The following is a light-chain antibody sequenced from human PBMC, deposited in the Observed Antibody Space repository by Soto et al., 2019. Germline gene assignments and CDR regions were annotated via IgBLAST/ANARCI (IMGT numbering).Light chain of an antibody. CDR1: QSVSSY. V-gene: IGKV3-11*01. Sequence: EVVLTQSPATLTLSPGAGAALSCRASQSVSSYLAWYQQKPGQAPRLLIYDASNRATGIPARFSGSGSGTDFTLTISSLEPEDFAVYYCQQRSYWLTFGGGTKV. J-gene: IGKJ4*01. CDR3: QQRSYWLT. CDR2: DAS.